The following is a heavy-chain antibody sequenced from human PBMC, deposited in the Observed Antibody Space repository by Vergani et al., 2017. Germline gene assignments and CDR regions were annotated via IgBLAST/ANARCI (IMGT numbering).Heavy chain of an antibody. CDR1: GGSISSSSHF. D-gene: IGHD3-16*01. Sequence: QLQLHKSGPGLVKPSETLSLTCTLSGGSISSSSHFWGWPRQTPGKGLEWIGSIYYSGSTYYNPSLKSRVSISVDTSKNQFSLKLSSVTAADSAVYYCARHDSGHYDSSYYGLDVWGQGP. CDR2: IYYSGST. J-gene: IGHJ6*02. CDR3: ARHDSGHYDSSYYGLDV. V-gene: IGHV4-39*01.